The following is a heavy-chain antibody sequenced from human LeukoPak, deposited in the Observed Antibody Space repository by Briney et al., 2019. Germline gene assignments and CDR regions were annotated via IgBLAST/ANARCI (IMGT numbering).Heavy chain of an antibody. D-gene: IGHD6-19*01. V-gene: IGHV3-23*01. CDR3: AKDRSSGWYGNYFDY. Sequence: GGSLRLSCAASGFTFSSYAMSWVRQAPGKGLEWVSAISGSGGSTYYADSVKGRFTISRDNPKNTPYLQMNSLRAEDTAVYYCAKDRSSGWYGNYFDYWGQGTLVTVSS. CDR2: ISGSGGST. J-gene: IGHJ4*02. CDR1: GFTFSSYA.